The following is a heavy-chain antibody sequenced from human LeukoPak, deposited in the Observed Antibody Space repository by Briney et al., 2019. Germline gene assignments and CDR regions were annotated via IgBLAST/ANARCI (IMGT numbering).Heavy chain of an antibody. Sequence: ASVKVSCKASGYTSTTYYMHWVRQAPGQGLEWMGVINPSGGGTTYAQKFQGTITMTRDTSTSTVYMELSSLRSEDTAIYYCARDSYYVTSGLVDYWGQGTLITVSS. J-gene: IGHJ4*02. CDR3: ARDSYYVTSGLVDY. CDR2: INPSGGGT. CDR1: GYTSTTYY. D-gene: IGHD3-22*01. V-gene: IGHV1-46*01.